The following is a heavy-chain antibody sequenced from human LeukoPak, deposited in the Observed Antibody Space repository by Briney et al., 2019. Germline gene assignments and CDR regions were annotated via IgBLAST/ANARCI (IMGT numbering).Heavy chain of an antibody. CDR1: RFTFSTYT. D-gene: IGHD3-22*01. CDR2: ISSSSSYI. CDR3: AKGGGAYYSDSSTYSAPFEH. Sequence: PGGSLRLSCAASRFTFSTYTMNWVRQAPGKGLEWVSSISSSSSYIYYADSVKGRFTISRDNSKNTLYLQMNSLRAEDTAVYYCAKGGGAYYSDSSTYSAPFEHWGQGTLVTVSS. V-gene: IGHV3-21*04. J-gene: IGHJ4*02.